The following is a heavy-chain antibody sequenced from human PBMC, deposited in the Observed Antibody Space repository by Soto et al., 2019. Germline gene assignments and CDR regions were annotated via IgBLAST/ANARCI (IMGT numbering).Heavy chain of an antibody. D-gene: IGHD3-10*01. V-gene: IGHV4-31*03. J-gene: IGHJ4*02. CDR2: IYYSGST. Sequence: QVQLQESGPGLVKPSQTLSLTCTVSGGSISSGGYYWSWIRQHPGKGLEWIGYIYYSGSTYYNPSLARRVTISVDPSKNQFSLKLSSVTAADTAVYYCARYNHGSGSPFDYWGQGTLVTVSS. CDR3: ARYNHGSGSPFDY. CDR1: GGSISSGGYY.